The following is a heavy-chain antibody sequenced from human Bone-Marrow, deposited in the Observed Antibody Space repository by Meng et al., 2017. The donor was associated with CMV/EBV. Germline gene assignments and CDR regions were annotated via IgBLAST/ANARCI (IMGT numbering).Heavy chain of an antibody. J-gene: IGHJ5*02. CDR1: GFTFSSHN. D-gene: IGHD3-3*01. Sequence: GESLKISCAASGFTFSSHNMNWVRQAPGKGLECVSVIYGSGTTYYANSVKGRFTISRDNSKNTLYLQMNSLRVEDTAVYYCAMVFWSGYSLDWFDPWGQGTLVTVSS. CDR2: IYGSGTT. CDR3: AMVFWSGYSLDWFDP. V-gene: IGHV3-53*01.